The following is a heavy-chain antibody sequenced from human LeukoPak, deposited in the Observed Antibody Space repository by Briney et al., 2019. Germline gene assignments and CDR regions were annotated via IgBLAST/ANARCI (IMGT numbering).Heavy chain of an antibody. CDR3: AKARGCLGRLADY. CDR2: ISGVGSDT. J-gene: IGHJ4*02. CDR1: GFTFSNYA. Sequence: GGSLRLSCTASGFTFSNYAMSWVRQAPGKGLEWVSGISGVGSDTYYADSVKGRSTISRDNSKSTLYLQMNSLGAEDTAVYYCAKARGCLGRLADYWGQGTLVTVSS. D-gene: IGHD3-16*01. V-gene: IGHV3-23*01.